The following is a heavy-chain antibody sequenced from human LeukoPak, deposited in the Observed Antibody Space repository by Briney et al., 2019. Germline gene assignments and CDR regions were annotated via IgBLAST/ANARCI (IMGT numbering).Heavy chain of an antibody. J-gene: IGHJ4*02. CDR3: ARHDSYIPY. CDR1: GFTFTNYA. Sequence: GGSLRLSCAASGFTFTNYAMSWVRQAPGKRLEWVSGISDVEKIPYYSDSVKGRFTISRDNSKKTVYLQMNNLRAEDTAVYFCARHDSYIPYWGQGIPVTVSS. D-gene: IGHD3-10*01. V-gene: IGHV3-23*01. CDR2: ISDVEKIP.